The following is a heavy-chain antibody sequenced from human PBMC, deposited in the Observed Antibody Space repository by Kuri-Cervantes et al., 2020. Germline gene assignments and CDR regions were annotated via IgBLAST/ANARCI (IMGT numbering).Heavy chain of an antibody. V-gene: IGHV3-53*01. CDR2: IYSGGST. Sequence: GESLKISCAASGFTVSSNYMSWVRQAPGKGLEWVSVIYSGGSTYYADSVKGRFTISRDNSKNTLYLRMNCLRAEDTAVYYCARRVVVAATLGWFDPWGQGTLVTVSS. CDR1: GFTVSSNY. CDR3: ARRVVVAATLGWFDP. J-gene: IGHJ5*02. D-gene: IGHD2-15*01.